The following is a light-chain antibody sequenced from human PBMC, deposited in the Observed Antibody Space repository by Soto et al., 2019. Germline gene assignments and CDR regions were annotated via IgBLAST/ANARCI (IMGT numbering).Light chain of an antibody. V-gene: IGKV3-11*01. Sequence: EIVLTQSPGTLSLSPGEGATLSCRASQSVSSYLAWYQQKPGQAPMLLIYNASKRATGIPARFSGSGSGTDFTLTISSLEAEDFAVYYCQQRSNWPSTFGQGTKLEIK. CDR1: QSVSSY. CDR2: NAS. CDR3: QQRSNWPST. J-gene: IGKJ2*02.